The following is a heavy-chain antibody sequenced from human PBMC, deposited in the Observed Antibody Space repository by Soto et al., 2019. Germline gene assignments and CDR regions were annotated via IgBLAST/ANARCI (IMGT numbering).Heavy chain of an antibody. Sequence: QPGGSLRLSCAASGFTFSSYGMHGVRQAPGKGLEWVAVIWYDGSNKYYADSVKGRFTISRDNSKNTLYLQMNSLRAEDTAVYYCARDRAESGWYYYYYGMDVWGQGTTVTVSS. V-gene: IGHV3-33*01. J-gene: IGHJ6*02. D-gene: IGHD6-19*01. CDR3: ARDRAESGWYYYYYGMDV. CDR2: IWYDGSNK. CDR1: GFTFSSYG.